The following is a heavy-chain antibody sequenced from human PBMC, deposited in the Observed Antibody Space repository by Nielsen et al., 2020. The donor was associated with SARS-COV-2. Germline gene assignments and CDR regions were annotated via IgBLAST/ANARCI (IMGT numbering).Heavy chain of an antibody. Sequence: SVKVSCKASEDTFSSYSISWVRQAPGRGLEWMGGIIPIFGTANYAQKFQGRVTITADKSTSTAYMELSSLRSEDTAVYYCARGNYYDSSGQFDYWGQGTLVTVSS. CDR3: ARGNYYDSSGQFDY. CDR1: EDTFSSYS. D-gene: IGHD3-22*01. J-gene: IGHJ4*02. V-gene: IGHV1-69*06. CDR2: IIPIFGTA.